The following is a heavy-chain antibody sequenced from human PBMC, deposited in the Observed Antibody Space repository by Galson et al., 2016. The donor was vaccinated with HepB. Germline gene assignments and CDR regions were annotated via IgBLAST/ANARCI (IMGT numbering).Heavy chain of an antibody. CDR2: ISAYNGNT. CDR3: ARDPRKIRYQLLEIYYYYYAMDV. J-gene: IGHJ6*02. V-gene: IGHV1-18*01. CDR1: GYTFTSYG. Sequence: SVKVSCKASGYTFTSYGVTWVRQAPGQGLEWMGRISAYNGNTNYAQNLQGRVIMTTDTSTSTAYMELRSLRSDDTAVYYCARDPRKIRYQLLEIYYYYYAMDVWDQGTTVTVSS. D-gene: IGHD2-2*01.